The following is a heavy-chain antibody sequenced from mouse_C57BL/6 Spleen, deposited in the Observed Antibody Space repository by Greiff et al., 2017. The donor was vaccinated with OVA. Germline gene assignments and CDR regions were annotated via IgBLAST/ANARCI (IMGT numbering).Heavy chain of an antibody. CDR3: ARGRLYDGYYRDFDY. CDR1: GYKFTGYW. Sequence: QVQLQQSGAELMKPGASVKLSCKATGYKFTGYWIEWVKQRPGQGLEWIGEILPGSGSTNYNEKFKGKATFTADTTSNTAYMQLSSLTTEDSAIYYCARGRLYDGYYRDFDYWGQGTTLTVSA. CDR2: ILPGSGST. J-gene: IGHJ2*01. D-gene: IGHD2-3*01. V-gene: IGHV1-9*01.